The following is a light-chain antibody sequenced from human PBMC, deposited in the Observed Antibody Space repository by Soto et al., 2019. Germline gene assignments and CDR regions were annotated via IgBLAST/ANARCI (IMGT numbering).Light chain of an antibody. Sequence: QSVLTQPPSASGSPGQSVTISCTGTSSDVGGYNYVSWYQQHPGKAPKLMIYEVSKRPSGVPDRFSGSKSDNTASLTVSGLQAEDEADYYCSSYAGSTLVVFGGGTQLTVL. V-gene: IGLV2-8*01. J-gene: IGLJ2*01. CDR3: SSYAGSTLVV. CDR2: EVS. CDR1: SSDVGGYNY.